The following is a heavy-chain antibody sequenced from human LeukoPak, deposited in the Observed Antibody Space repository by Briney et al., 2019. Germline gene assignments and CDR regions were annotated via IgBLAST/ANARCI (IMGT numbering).Heavy chain of an antibody. CDR3: ARNGGPRVRDYYYGMDV. Sequence: GASVKVSCKASGYTFTSYAVHWVRQAPGQGLEWMGGIIPIFGTANYAQKFQGRVTITADESTSTAYMELSSLRSEDTAVYYCARNGGPRVRDYYYGMDVWGQGTTVTVSS. CDR2: IIPIFGTA. V-gene: IGHV1-69*13. CDR1: GYTFTSYA. J-gene: IGHJ6*02. D-gene: IGHD3-10*01.